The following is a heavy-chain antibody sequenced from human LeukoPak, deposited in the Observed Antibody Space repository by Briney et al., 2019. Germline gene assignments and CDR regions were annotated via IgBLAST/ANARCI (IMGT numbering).Heavy chain of an antibody. CDR1: GFTFSSYA. Sequence: GGSLRLSCAASGFTFSSYAMSWVRRAPGKGLEWVSAISGSGGSTYYADSVKGRFTISRDNSKNTLYLQMNSLRAEDTAVYYCAKNTPFVVVTAMNYYYGMDVWGQGTTVTVSS. V-gene: IGHV3-23*01. D-gene: IGHD2-21*02. J-gene: IGHJ6*02. CDR2: ISGSGGST. CDR3: AKNTPFVVVTAMNYYYGMDV.